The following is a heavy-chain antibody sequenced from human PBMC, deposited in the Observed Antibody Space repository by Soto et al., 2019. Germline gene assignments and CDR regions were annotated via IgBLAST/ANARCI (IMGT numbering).Heavy chain of an antibody. CDR3: ARKRFPLGAMVFFDY. CDR2: INHSGST. V-gene: IGHV4-34*01. D-gene: IGHD5-18*01. J-gene: IGHJ4*02. Sequence: PSETLSLTCAVYGGSFRGYYWSWIRQPPGKGLEWIGEINHSGSTNYNPSLKSRVTISVDTSKNQFSLKLSSVTAADTAVYYCARKRFPLGAMVFFDYWGQGTLVTVSS. CDR1: GGSFRGYY.